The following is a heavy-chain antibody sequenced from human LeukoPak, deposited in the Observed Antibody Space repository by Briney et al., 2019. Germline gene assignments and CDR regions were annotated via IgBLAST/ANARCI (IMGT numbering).Heavy chain of an antibody. V-gene: IGHV4-39*07. CDR2: IYYSGST. D-gene: IGHD3-3*01. CDR3: ARDGRIFGVVIIRVFDY. J-gene: IGHJ4*02. Sequence: SETLSLTCTVSGGSISSSSYYWGWIRQPLGKGLEWIGSIYYSGSTYYNPSLKSRVTISVDTSKNQFSLKLSSVTAADTAVYYCARDGRIFGVVIIRVFDYWGQGTLVTVSS. CDR1: GGSISSSSYY.